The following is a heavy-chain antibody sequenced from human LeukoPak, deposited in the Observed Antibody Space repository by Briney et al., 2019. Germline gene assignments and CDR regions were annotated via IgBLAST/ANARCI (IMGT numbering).Heavy chain of an antibody. J-gene: IGHJ3*02. Sequence: SVKVSCKASGGTFSSYAISWVRQAPGQGLEWMGGIIPIFGTANYAQKFQGRVTITADESTSTAYMELSSLRSEDTAVYYCARSPIHYYDSSGPGGAFDIWGQGTMVTVPS. CDR2: IIPIFGTA. D-gene: IGHD3-22*01. V-gene: IGHV1-69*13. CDR3: ARSPIHYYDSSGPGGAFDI. CDR1: GGTFSSYA.